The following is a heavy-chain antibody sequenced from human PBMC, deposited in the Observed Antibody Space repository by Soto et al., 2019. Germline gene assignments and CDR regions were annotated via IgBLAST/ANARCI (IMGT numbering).Heavy chain of an antibody. D-gene: IGHD3-22*01. CDR1: GYTFTSYG. V-gene: IGHV1-18*04. CDR2: ISAYNGNT. CDR3: ARVPLGYYYDSSGYPYGMDV. Sequence: VKVSCKASGYTFTSYGISWVRQAPGQGLEWMGWISAYNGNTNYAQKLQGRVTMTTDTSTSTAYMELRSLRSDDTAVYYCARVPLGYYYDSSGYPYGMDVWGQGTTVTVSS. J-gene: IGHJ6*02.